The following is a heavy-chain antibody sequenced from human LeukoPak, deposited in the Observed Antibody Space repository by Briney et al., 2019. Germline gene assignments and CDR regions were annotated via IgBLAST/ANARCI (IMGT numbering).Heavy chain of an antibody. J-gene: IGHJ3*02. CDR2: IYSGGST. Sequence: GGSLRLSCAASGFTVSSNYMSWVRQAPGKGLEWVSVIYSGGSTYYADYVKGRFTISRDNSKNTLYLQMNSLRAEDTAVYYCAREWHHDAFDIWGQGTMVTVSS. V-gene: IGHV3-66*01. D-gene: IGHD5-24*01. CDR3: AREWHHDAFDI. CDR1: GFTVSSNY.